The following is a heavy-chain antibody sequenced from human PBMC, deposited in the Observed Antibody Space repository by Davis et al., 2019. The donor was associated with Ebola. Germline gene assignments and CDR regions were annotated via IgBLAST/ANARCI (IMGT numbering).Heavy chain of an antibody. CDR2: ISSSGSTI. V-gene: IGHV3-11*01. J-gene: IGHJ6*02. D-gene: IGHD6-6*01. Sequence: GESLKISCAASGFTFSDYYMSWIRQAPGKGLEWVSYISSSGSTIYYADSVKGRFTISRGNAKNSLYLQMNSLRAEDTAVYYCARETSIAARRTQLRYYYGMDVWGQGTTVTVSS. CDR1: GFTFSDYY. CDR3: ARETSIAARRTQLRYYYGMDV.